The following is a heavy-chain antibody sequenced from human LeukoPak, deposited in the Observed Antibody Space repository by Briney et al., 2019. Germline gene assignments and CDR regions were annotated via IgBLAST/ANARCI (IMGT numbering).Heavy chain of an antibody. J-gene: IGHJ4*02. Sequence: GGSLRLSCAASGFTFSSYAMSWVRQAPGKGLEWVSVISGRGGSTSYADSVNGRFTVSRDNSKNMLYLQMTSLRAEDTAVYSCAKLVTPSSSFDYWGQGTVVTVSS. V-gene: IGHV3-23*01. D-gene: IGHD6-13*01. CDR2: ISGRGGST. CDR3: AKLVTPSSSFDY. CDR1: GFTFSSYA.